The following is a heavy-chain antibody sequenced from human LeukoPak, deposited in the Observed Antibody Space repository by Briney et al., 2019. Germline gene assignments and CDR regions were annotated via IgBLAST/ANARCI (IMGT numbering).Heavy chain of an antibody. D-gene: IGHD3-22*01. Sequence: ASVKVSCKASGYTFTSYYMHWVRQAPGQGLEWMGIINPSGGSTSYAQKFQGRVTMTEDTSTDTAYMELSSLRSEDTAVYYCATPALSRNYCDSSGPDAFDIWGQGTMVTVSS. CDR3: ATPALSRNYCDSSGPDAFDI. CDR2: INPSGGST. CDR1: GYTFTSYY. J-gene: IGHJ3*02. V-gene: IGHV1-46*01.